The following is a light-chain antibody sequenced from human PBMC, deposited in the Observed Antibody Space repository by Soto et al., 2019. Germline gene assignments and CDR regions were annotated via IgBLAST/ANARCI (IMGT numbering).Light chain of an antibody. J-gene: IGLJ2*01. CDR3: LLSYSGSRV. V-gene: IGLV7-46*01. CDR2: DTN. CDR1: TGAVTSGHY. Sequence: QAVVTQEPSLIVSPGGTVILTCGSSTGAVTSGHYPYWFQQKPGQAPRTLIYDTNNKHSWTPARFSGSLLGGKAALTLSGAQPEDEADYYCLLSYSGSRVFGGGTKLTVL.